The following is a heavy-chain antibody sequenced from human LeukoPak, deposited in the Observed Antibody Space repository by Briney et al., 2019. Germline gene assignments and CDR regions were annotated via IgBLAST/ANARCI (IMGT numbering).Heavy chain of an antibody. CDR1: GFTFTSSA. CDR2: IVVGSGNT. V-gene: IGHV1-58*02. CDR3: AADLGKDAVSRYDYVWGSYRRRYYYYGMDV. Sequence: GASVKVSCKASGFTFTSSAMQWVRQARGQRLEWIGWIVVGSGNTNYAQKFQERVTITRDMSTSTAYMELSSLRSEDTAVYYCAADLGKDAVSRYDYVWGSYRRRYYYYGMDVWGQGTTVTVSS. J-gene: IGHJ6*02. D-gene: IGHD3-16*02.